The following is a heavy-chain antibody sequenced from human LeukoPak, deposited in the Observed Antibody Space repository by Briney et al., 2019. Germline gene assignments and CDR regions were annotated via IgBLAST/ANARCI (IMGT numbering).Heavy chain of an antibody. Sequence: PGGSLRLSFAVSGFTFSSYGMSWVRQAPGKGLEWVSAISGSGGSTYYADSVKGRFTISRDNSKNTLYLQMNSLRAEDTAVYYCAKVGRGDGSEALGYWGQGTLVTVSS. CDR1: GFTFSSYG. D-gene: IGHD5-24*01. CDR3: AKVGRGDGSEALGY. CDR2: ISGSGGST. V-gene: IGHV3-23*01. J-gene: IGHJ4*02.